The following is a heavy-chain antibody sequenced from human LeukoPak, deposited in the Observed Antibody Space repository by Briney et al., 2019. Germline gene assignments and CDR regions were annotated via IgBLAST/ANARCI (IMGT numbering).Heavy chain of an antibody. Sequence: GGSLRLSCAASGFTFSNYAVNWVRQAPGKGLEWVSGITDSGGSTNYADSVKGRFTISRDNSKNKLFLQMNSLRAEDTAVYYCAKGPYDLWTRGFDYWGQGTLVTVSS. V-gene: IGHV3-23*01. CDR1: GFTFSNYA. CDR2: ITDSGGST. CDR3: AKGPYDLWTRGFDY. D-gene: IGHD3-3*01. J-gene: IGHJ4*02.